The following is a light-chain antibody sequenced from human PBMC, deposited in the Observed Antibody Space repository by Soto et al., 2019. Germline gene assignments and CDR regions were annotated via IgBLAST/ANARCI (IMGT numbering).Light chain of an antibody. J-gene: IGKJ1*01. CDR2: ESS. CDR1: QSISSW. CDR3: QQYNSYSPT. Sequence: DIPMTQSPSTLSASVGDRVTITCRASQSISSWLAWYQQKPGKAPKLLIYESSSLKSGVPSRFSGSGSGTEFTLTISSLQPDDFATYYCQQYNSYSPTFGQGTRVEIK. V-gene: IGKV1-5*01.